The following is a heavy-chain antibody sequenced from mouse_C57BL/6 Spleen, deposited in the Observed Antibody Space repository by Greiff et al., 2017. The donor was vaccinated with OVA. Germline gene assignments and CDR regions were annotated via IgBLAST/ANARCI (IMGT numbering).Heavy chain of an antibody. V-gene: IGHV1-50*01. CDR2: IDPSDSYT. CDR3: ARGTTVVEDY. Sequence: QVQLQQPGAELVKPGASVKLSCKASGYTFTSYWMQWVKQRPGQGLEWIGEIDPSDSYTNYNQKFKGKATLTVDTSSSTAYMQLSSLTSEDSAVYYCARGTTVVEDYWGKGTTLTVSS. J-gene: IGHJ2*01. D-gene: IGHD1-1*01. CDR1: GYTFTSYW.